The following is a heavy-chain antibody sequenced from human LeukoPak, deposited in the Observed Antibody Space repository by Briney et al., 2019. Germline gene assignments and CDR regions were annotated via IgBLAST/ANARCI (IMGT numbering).Heavy chain of an antibody. J-gene: IGHJ4*02. CDR3: ARKSSSYCGGDCYLGHFDY. Sequence: PGGSLRLSCAASGFTFDDYGMSWVRQAPGKGLEWVSGINWNGGSTGYADSVKGRFTISRDNAKNSPYLQMNSLRAEDTALYYCARKSSSYCGGDCYLGHFDYWGQGTLVTVSS. D-gene: IGHD2-21*02. CDR2: INWNGGST. CDR1: GFTFDDYG. V-gene: IGHV3-20*04.